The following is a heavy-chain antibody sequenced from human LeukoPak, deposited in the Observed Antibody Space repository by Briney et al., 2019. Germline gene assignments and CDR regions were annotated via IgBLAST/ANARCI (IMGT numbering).Heavy chain of an antibody. CDR1: GGSFSGYY. D-gene: IGHD2-15*01. J-gene: IGHJ4*02. V-gene: IGHV4-34*01. CDR2: INHSGST. CDR3: ATGLRAATESPFDY. Sequence: KTSETLSLTCAVYGGSFSGYYWSWIRQPPGKGLEWIGEINHSGSTNYNPSLKSRVTISVDTSKNQFSLKLSSVTAADTAVYYCATGLRAATESPFDYWGQGTLVTVSS.